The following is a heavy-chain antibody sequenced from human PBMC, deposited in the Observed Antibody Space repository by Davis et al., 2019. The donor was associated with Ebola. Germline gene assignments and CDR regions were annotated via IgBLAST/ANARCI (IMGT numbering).Heavy chain of an antibody. CDR3: AKAYCAADCSYILHFYQYMDV. CDR2: NSGSGGNT. Sequence: GESLKISCVASGFTFTRNAMNWVRQAPGKGLEWVSGNSGSGGNTYYADSVKGRFTISRDKSNNTLDLQMNILTPEDTAVYYCAKAYCAADCSYILHFYQYMDVWGKGTTVTVS. V-gene: IGHV3-23*01. D-gene: IGHD2-21*01. J-gene: IGHJ6*03. CDR1: GFTFTRNA.